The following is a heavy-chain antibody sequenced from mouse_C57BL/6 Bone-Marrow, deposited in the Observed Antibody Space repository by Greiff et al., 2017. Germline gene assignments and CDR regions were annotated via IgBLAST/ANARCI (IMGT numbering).Heavy chain of an antibody. CDR3: ARMASYYFDY. V-gene: IGHV2-2*01. D-gene: IGHD6-1*01. J-gene: IGHJ2*01. Sequence: QVQLQQSGPGLVQPSQSLSITCTVSGFSLTSYGVHWVRQSPGKGLEWLGVIWSGGSTDYNAAFISRLSISKDNSKSQVFFKMNSLQADDTAIYYCARMASYYFDYWGQGTTLTVSS. CDR1: GFSLTSYG. CDR2: IWSGGST.